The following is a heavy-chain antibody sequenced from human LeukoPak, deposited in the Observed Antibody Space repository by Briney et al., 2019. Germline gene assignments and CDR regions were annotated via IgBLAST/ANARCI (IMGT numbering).Heavy chain of an antibody. J-gene: IGHJ4*02. D-gene: IGHD6-19*01. CDR1: GGSISSSSYY. CDR3: ARLYSSGWYYFDY. Sequence: SETLSLTCTVSGGSISSSSYYWGWIRQPPGKGLEWIGSIYYSGSAYYNPSLKSRVTISVDTSKNQFSLKLSSVTAADTAVYYCARLYSSGWYYFDYWGQGTLVTVSS. CDR2: IYYSGSA. V-gene: IGHV4-39*01.